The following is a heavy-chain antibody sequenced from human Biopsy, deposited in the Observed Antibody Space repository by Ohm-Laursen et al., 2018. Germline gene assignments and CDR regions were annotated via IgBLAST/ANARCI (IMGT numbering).Heavy chain of an antibody. CDR2: NIPILGTG. CDR3: ATKLTGYFHH. D-gene: IGHD3-9*01. Sequence: SSVKVSCKAPGGTFSNYGVNWVRQAPGQGLEWLGGNIPILGTGNYAQKFQDRATVAADTSTSTATMELRSLRSDDTAVYYCATKLTGYFHHWGQGTLVIVSS. J-gene: IGHJ1*01. CDR1: GGTFSNYG. V-gene: IGHV1-69*06.